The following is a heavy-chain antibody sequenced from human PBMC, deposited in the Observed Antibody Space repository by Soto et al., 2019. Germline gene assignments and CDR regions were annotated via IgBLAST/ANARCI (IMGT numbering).Heavy chain of an antibody. Sequence: EVQLVESGGGLVQPGRSLRLSCAASGFTFDDYAMHWVRQAPGKGLEWVSGISWNSGSIGYADSVKGRFTISRDNAKNPLYLQMSSLRAEDTALYYCASWDGYWGQGTLVTVSS. CDR2: ISWNSGSI. J-gene: IGHJ4*02. CDR1: GFTFDDYA. CDR3: ASWDGY. V-gene: IGHV3-9*01. D-gene: IGHD1-26*01.